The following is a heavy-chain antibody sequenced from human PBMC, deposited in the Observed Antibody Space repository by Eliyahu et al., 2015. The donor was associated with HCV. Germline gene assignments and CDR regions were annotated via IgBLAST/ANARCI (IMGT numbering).Heavy chain of an antibody. J-gene: IGHJ4*02. Sequence: EVQLVESGGGLVQPGRSLRLSCAASGFTFDDYAMHWVRQAPGKGLEWVSGISWNSGSIGYADSVKGRFTISRDNAKNSLYLQMNSLRAEDTALYYCAKGAGYSSPLDYWGQGTLVTVSS. CDR2: ISWNSGSI. CDR3: AKGAGYSSPLDY. D-gene: IGHD6-19*01. CDR1: GFTFDDYA. V-gene: IGHV3-9*01.